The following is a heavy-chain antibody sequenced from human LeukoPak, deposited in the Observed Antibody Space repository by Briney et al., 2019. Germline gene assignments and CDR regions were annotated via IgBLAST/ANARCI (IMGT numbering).Heavy chain of an antibody. J-gene: IGHJ3*02. CDR1: GYTFTRHY. CDR3: ARDHSSGWSQGEYAFDI. D-gene: IGHD6-19*01. CDR2: INPTGTSS. Sequence: WASVKVSCKSSGYTFTRHYLHWVRQAPGQGLEWVGLINPTGTSSWSAQKFQGRVTLTRDMSTSTDYMELSSLRSEDTAVYYCARDHSSGWSQGEYAFDIWGQGTMVTVSS. V-gene: IGHV1-46*01.